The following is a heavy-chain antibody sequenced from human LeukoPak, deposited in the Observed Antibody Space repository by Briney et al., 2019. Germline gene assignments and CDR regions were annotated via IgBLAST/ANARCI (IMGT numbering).Heavy chain of an antibody. CDR2: VDPNSGAT. D-gene: IGHD4-17*01. CDR1: GYTLIDHY. Sequence: ASVTVSFKGSGYTLIDHYIHWVRQGPGQGLGWKGWVDPNSGATKYAQKFKGRATVTRDTSISTAYMELTSLRSDDSAIYYCARTMVTTLPHFDYWGQGTLVTVSS. J-gene: IGHJ4*02. CDR3: ARTMVTTLPHFDY. V-gene: IGHV1-2*02.